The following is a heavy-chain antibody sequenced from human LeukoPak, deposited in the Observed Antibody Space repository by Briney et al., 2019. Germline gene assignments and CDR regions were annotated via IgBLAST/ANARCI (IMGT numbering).Heavy chain of an antibody. D-gene: IGHD2-2*02. V-gene: IGHV3-33*01. J-gene: IGHJ6*02. CDR2: MWYDGSNK. CDR1: GFTFSSYG. CDR3: ARGKRPYCSSTSCYTSYYGMDV. Sequence: GGSLRLSCAASGFTFSSYGMHWVRQAPGKGLEWVAVMWYDGSNKYYADSVKGRFTISRDNSKNTLYLQMNSLRAEDTAVYYCARGKRPYCSSTSCYTSYYGMDVWGQGTTVTVSS.